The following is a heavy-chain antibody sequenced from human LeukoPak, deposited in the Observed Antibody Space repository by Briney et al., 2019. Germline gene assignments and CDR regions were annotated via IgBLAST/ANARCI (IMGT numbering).Heavy chain of an antibody. CDR3: ARDSEQLADDAFDI. Sequence: PGASVKVSCEASGYTFTSYGISWVRQAPGQGLEWMGWISAYNGNTNYAQKLQGRVTMTTDTSTSTAYMELRSLRSDDTAVYYCARDSEQLADDAFDIWGQGTMVTVSS. V-gene: IGHV1-18*01. CDR2: ISAYNGNT. CDR1: GYTFTSYG. D-gene: IGHD6-13*01. J-gene: IGHJ3*02.